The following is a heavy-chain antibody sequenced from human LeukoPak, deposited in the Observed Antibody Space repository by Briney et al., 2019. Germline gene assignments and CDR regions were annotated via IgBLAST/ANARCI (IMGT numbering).Heavy chain of an antibody. CDR1: GGSISSGGYY. D-gene: IGHD6-6*01. J-gene: IGHJ5*02. CDR2: IYYSGST. Sequence: SETLSLTRTVSGGSISSGGYYWSWIRQHPGKGLEWIGYIYYSGSTYYNPSLKSRVTISVDTSKNQFSLKLSSVTAADTAVYYCARDYSSSSLKRWFDPWGQGTLVTVSS. CDR3: ARDYSSSSLKRWFDP. V-gene: IGHV4-31*03.